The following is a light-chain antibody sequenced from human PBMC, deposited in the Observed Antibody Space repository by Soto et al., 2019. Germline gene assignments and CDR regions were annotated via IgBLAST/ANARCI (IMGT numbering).Light chain of an antibody. Sequence: QSVLTQPPSASGSPGQSVTISCTGTSTDVGGYDYVSWYQQHPGKVPKLMNYEVNKRPSGVPDRFSGSKSGNTASLTVSGLQPEDEADYYCTSYAGGNNVFGTGTKLTVL. J-gene: IGLJ1*01. V-gene: IGLV2-8*01. CDR2: EVN. CDR1: STDVGGYDY. CDR3: TSYAGGNNV.